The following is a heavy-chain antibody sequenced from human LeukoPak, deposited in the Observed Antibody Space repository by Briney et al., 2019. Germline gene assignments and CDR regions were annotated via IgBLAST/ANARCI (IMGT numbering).Heavy chain of an antibody. CDR3: ARGHLYYMGV. Sequence: GRSLRLSCGASGFSFRSYGFHWVRQAPGKGMEWVAAIWVDESKKNYADSVEGRFTISRDNSKNMLYLQMNSLSGEDTAVYSCARGHLYYMGVWGQGTTVAISS. J-gene: IGHJ6*03. CDR1: GFSFRSYG. V-gene: IGHV3-33*01. CDR2: IWVDESKK.